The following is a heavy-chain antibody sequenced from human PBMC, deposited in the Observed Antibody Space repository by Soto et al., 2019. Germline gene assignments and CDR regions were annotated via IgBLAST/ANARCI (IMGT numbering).Heavy chain of an antibody. CDR2: INHSGST. CDR1: GGSFSGYY. D-gene: IGHD6-6*01. Sequence: QVQLQQWGAGLLKPSETLSLTCAVYGGSFSGYYWSWIRQPPGKGLEWIGEINHSGSTNYNPSLKSRVTISVDTSKNQFSLELSSVTAADTAVYYCARGGTIAARLYYYYYMDVWGKGTTVTVSS. J-gene: IGHJ6*03. CDR3: ARGGTIAARLYYYYYMDV. V-gene: IGHV4-34*01.